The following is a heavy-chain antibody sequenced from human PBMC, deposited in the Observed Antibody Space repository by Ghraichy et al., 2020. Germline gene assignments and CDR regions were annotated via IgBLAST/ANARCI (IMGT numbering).Heavy chain of an antibody. D-gene: IGHD6-13*01. CDR3: ERESDQQLNYNGMDV. Sequence: SETLSLTCTVSGGSISSYYWSWIRQPPGKGLEWIGYIYYSGSTNYNPSLKSRVTISVDTSKNQFSLKLSSVTAADTAVYYCERESDQQLNYNGMDVWGQGTTVTVSS. V-gene: IGHV4-59*01. CDR1: GGSISSYY. J-gene: IGHJ6*02. CDR2: IYYSGST.